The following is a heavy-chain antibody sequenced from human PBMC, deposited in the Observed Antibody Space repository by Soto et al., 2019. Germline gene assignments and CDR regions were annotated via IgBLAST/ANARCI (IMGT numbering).Heavy chain of an antibody. J-gene: IGHJ4*02. V-gene: IGHV1-3*01. Sequence: ASVKVSCKASGYTFTTYAMHWVRQAPGQRPEWMGWINADNGNTRYSQKFQGRVTITRDTSASTAYMELSSLRSEDTAVYYCATDPHYYDTPPYCIDYCGQGTLVTLSS. CDR3: ATDPHYYDTPPYCIDY. CDR2: INADNGNT. CDR1: GYTFTTYA. D-gene: IGHD3-22*01.